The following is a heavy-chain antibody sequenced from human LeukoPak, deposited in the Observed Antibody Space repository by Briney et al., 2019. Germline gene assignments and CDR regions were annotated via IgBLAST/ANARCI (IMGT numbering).Heavy chain of an antibody. J-gene: IGHJ4*02. Sequence: GGSLRLSCAASGFTFSSYSMNWVRQAPGKGLEWVSYISSSSTVMYYADSVKGRFTISRDNAKNSLYLQMNSLRDEDTAVYYCARDLLVLAHYFIYWGQGTLVTVSS. D-gene: IGHD6-13*01. CDR3: ARDLLVLAHYFIY. CDR2: ISSSSTVM. CDR1: GFTFSSYS. V-gene: IGHV3-48*02.